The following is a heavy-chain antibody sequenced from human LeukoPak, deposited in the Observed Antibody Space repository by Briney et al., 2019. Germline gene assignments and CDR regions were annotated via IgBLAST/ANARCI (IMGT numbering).Heavy chain of an antibody. Sequence: GGSLRLSCAASGFTFSSYAMSWVRQAPGKGLEWVSAISGSGGSTYYADSVKGRFTISRDNAKNSLYLQMNSLRAEDTAVYFCARWATSYDFWGQGTLVTVSS. CDR3: ARWATSYDF. J-gene: IGHJ4*02. CDR1: GFTFSSYA. D-gene: IGHD3-10*01. CDR2: ISGSGGST. V-gene: IGHV3-23*01.